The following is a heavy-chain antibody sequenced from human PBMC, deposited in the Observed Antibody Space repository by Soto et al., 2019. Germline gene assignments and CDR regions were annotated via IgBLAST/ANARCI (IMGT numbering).Heavy chain of an antibody. Sequence: GVALRLSGVPSAFRFSYYPRNWVRQAPVHELQSVANINKAATNTNYVDSVKGRFTNSRDNAKTSLYLQIDSLRVEDTAIYYCVRGTPPPGLDIWGHGTPVTVSS. CDR2: INKAATNT. D-gene: IGHD1-7*01. CDR3: VRGTPPPGLDI. V-gene: IGHV3-7*03. CDR1: AFRFSYYP. J-gene: IGHJ4*01.